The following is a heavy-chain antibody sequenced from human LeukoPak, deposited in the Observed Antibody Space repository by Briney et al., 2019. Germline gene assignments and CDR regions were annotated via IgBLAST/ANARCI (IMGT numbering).Heavy chain of an antibody. CDR3: ARHGDVEMATMYYFDY. Sequence: PSETLSLTCTVSGGSISSSSYYWGWIRQPPGKGLEWIGSIYYSGSTYYNPSLKRRVTISVDTSKNQFSLKLSSVTAADTAVYYCARHGDVEMATMYYFDYWGQGTLVTVSS. J-gene: IGHJ4*02. CDR1: GGSISSSSYY. D-gene: IGHD5-24*01. CDR2: IYYSGST. V-gene: IGHV4-39*01.